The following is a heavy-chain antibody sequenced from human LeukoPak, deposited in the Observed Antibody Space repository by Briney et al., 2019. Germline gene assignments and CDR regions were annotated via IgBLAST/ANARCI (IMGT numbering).Heavy chain of an antibody. CDR1: GFTFSSYG. V-gene: IGHV3-30*03. CDR3: SSPYSGIVTIGSVY. CDR2: ISYDGSNI. J-gene: IGHJ4*02. Sequence: PGRSLRLSCAASGFTFSSYGMHWVRQAPGKGLEWVAVISYDGSNIYYADSVKGRFTISRDNSKNTLYLQMNSLRAEDTAVYYCSSPYSGIVTIGSVYWSQGTLVTVSS. D-gene: IGHD1-26*01.